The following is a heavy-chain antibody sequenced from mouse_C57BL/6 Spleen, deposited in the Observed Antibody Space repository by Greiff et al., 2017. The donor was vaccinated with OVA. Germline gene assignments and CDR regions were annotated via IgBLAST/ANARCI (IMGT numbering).Heavy chain of an antibody. V-gene: IGHV5-17*01. CDR2: ISSGSSTI. CDR3: ARGGWSYFDV. D-gene: IGHD1-1*02. CDR1: GFTFSDYG. J-gene: IGHJ1*03. Sequence: EVQGVESGGGLEKPGGSLKLSCAASGFTFSDYGMHWVRQAPEKGLEWVAYISSGSSTIYYADTVKGRFTSSSANAKNTLFLQMTSLRSEDTAMYYCARGGWSYFDVWGTGTTVTVSS.